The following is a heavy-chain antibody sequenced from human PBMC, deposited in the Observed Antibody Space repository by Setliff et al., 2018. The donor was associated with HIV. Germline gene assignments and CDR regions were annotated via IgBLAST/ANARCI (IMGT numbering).Heavy chain of an antibody. J-gene: IGHJ4*02. Sequence: PSETLSLTCTVSGGSISSYYWSWIRQPPGKGLEWIGYIYYSGSTNYNPSLKSRVTISVDTSKNQFSLKLSSVTAADTAVYYCARQPRWLQFLRYFDYWGQGTLVTVS. CDR2: IYYSGST. V-gene: IGHV4-59*08. D-gene: IGHD5-12*01. CDR1: GGSISSYY. CDR3: ARQPRWLQFLRYFDY.